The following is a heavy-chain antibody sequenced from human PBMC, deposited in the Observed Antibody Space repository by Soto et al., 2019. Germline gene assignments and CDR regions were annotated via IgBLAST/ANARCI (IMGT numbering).Heavy chain of an antibody. D-gene: IGHD2-2*01. J-gene: IGHJ4*02. CDR1: GFTFSSYG. CDR3: ARGGGPFIVVVPAAMEFDY. Sequence: GGSLRLSCAASGFTFSSYGMHWVRQAPGKGLEWVAVIWYDGSNKYYADSVKGRFTISRDNSKNTLYLQMNSLRAEDTAVYYCARGGGPFIVVVPAAMEFDYWGQGTLVTVSS. V-gene: IGHV3-33*01. CDR2: IWYDGSNK.